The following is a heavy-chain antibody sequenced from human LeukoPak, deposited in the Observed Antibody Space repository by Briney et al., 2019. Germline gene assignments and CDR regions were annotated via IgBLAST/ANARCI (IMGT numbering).Heavy chain of an antibody. V-gene: IGHV4-59*11. J-gene: IGHJ6*03. D-gene: IGHD6-13*01. CDR2: IYHSVST. Sequence: SETLSLTCTVSGGSISSHFWSWIRQPPGKGLEWIGYIYHSVSTNYNPSLESRVTMSVDTSKNQFSLKLSSVTAADTAVYYCARDHLPAAAPGYYMDVWGKGTTVTVSS. CDR3: ARDHLPAAAPGYYMDV. CDR1: GGSISSHF.